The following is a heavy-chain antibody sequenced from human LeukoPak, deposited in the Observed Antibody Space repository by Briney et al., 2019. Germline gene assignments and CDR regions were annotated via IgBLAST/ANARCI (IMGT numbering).Heavy chain of an antibody. CDR1: GFTFSIHS. CDR3: ARAQAAAAFDI. J-gene: IGHJ3*02. D-gene: IGHD6-13*01. CDR2: ISSSSSYI. V-gene: IGHV3-21*01. Sequence: PGGSLRLSCAASGFTFSIHSMSSVRQAPGKGREWVSSISSSSSYIYYADSVKGRFTISRDNAKNSLYLQMNSLRAEDTAVYYCARAQAAAAFDIWGQGTMVTVSS.